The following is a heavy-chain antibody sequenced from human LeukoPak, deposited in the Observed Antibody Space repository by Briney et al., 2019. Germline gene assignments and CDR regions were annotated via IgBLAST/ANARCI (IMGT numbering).Heavy chain of an antibody. CDR3: ARVPPYGDYVFDY. CDR2: IYYSGST. V-gene: IGHV4-59*01. J-gene: IGHJ4*02. D-gene: IGHD4-17*01. CDR1: GGSISSYY. Sequence: SETLSLTCTVSGGSISSYYWSWIRQSPGKGLEWIGYIYYSGSTNYNPSLESRVTISVDTSKNQFSLKLSSVTAADAAVYYCARVPPYGDYVFDYWGQGTLVTVSS.